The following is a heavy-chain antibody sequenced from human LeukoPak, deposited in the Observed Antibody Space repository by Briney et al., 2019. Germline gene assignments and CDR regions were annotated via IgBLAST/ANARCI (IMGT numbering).Heavy chain of an antibody. V-gene: IGHV4-39*07. CDR1: GGSISSSSYY. D-gene: IGHD6-13*01. Sequence: SETLSLTCTVSGGSISSSSYYWGWIRQPPGKRLEWIGSIYYSGSTYYNPSLKSRVTISVDTSKNQFSLKLSSVTAADTAVYYCAREQIAAAGDYFDYWGQGTLVTVSS. CDR3: AREQIAAAGDYFDY. J-gene: IGHJ4*02. CDR2: IYYSGST.